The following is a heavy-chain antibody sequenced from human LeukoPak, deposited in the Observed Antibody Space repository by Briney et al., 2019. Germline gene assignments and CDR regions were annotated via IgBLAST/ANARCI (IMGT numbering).Heavy chain of an antibody. V-gene: IGHV4-59*01. CDR3: ARAYYYDSSGYPDGFDI. J-gene: IGHJ3*02. CDR1: GGSISSYY. CDR2: INYSGST. Sequence: SSETLSLTCTVSGGSISSYYWSWIRQPPGKGLEWIGYINYSGSTNYNPSLKSRVTISVDTSKNQFSLKLSSVTAADTAVYYCARAYYYDSSGYPDGFDIWGQGTMVTASS. D-gene: IGHD3-22*01.